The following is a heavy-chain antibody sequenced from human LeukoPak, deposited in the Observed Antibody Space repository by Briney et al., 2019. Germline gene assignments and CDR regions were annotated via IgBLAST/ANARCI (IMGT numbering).Heavy chain of an antibody. J-gene: IGHJ4*02. CDR2: ISWNSGSI. CDR1: GFTFDDYA. V-gene: IGHV3-9*01. Sequence: PGRSLRLSCAASGFTFDDYAMHWVRQAPGKGLEWVSGISWNSGSIGYADSVKGRFTISRDNAKNSLYLQMNSLRAEDTALYYCATYYDFWSGYSRSYYFDYWGQGTLVTVSS. D-gene: IGHD3-3*01. CDR3: ATYYDFWSGYSRSYYFDY.